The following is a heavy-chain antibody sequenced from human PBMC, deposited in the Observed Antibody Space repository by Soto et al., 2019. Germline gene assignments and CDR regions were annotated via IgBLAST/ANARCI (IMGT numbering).Heavy chain of an antibody. V-gene: IGHV3-64*01. D-gene: IGHD6-19*01. CDR3: ARGRVEDSSGWATYFDY. CDR1: GFTFSGYS. J-gene: IGHJ4*02. CDR2: INTNGVNT. Sequence: VQLVESGGGWVQPGGSLSLSCAASGFTFSGYSMFWVRQAPGKGLEYVSAINTNGVNTFYAKSVKGRFTISRDNSKNTMYLQMGSLRAEDMAVYYCARGRVEDSSGWATYFDYWGQGTLVTVSS.